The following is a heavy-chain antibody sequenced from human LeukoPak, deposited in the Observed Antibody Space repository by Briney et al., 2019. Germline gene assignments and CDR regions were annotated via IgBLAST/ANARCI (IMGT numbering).Heavy chain of an antibody. D-gene: IGHD1-26*01. J-gene: IGHJ5*02. CDR3: AREETRVELDNWFGR. V-gene: IGHV1-2*02. Sequence: GASVTVSCKASGYTFSVYYMHGVRQARGQGLEGVGGINPNNGNTDSAQKFKGRILMTRDTSLNTAYMELRRLRSDDTAVYYCAREETRVELDNWFGRWGQGTLVTVSS. CDR2: INPNNGNT. CDR1: GYTFSVYY.